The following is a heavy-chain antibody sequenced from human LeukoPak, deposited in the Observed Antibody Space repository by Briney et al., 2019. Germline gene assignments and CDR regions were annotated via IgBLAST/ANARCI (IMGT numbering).Heavy chain of an antibody. V-gene: IGHV3-23*01. Sequence: GGSLRLSCAASGFTFSSYAMSWVRQAPGKGLEWVSAISGSGGSTYYADSVKGWFTISRDNSKNTLYLQMNSLRAEDTAVYYCAKDYPYCSGGSCYYYWGQGTLVTVSS. CDR2: ISGSGGST. CDR3: AKDYPYCSGGSCYYY. CDR1: GFTFSSYA. D-gene: IGHD2-15*01. J-gene: IGHJ4*02.